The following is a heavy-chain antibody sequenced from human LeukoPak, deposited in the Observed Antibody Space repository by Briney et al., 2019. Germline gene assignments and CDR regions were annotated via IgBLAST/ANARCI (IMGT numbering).Heavy chain of an antibody. CDR2: ISWNSGTI. J-gene: IGHJ4*02. D-gene: IGHD5-18*01. V-gene: IGHV3-9*03. Sequence: GGSLRLSCAASGFTFDDYAMHWVRQAPGKGLEWVSGISWNSGTIGYADSVKGRFTISRDNAKNSLYLQMNSLRDDDMALYYCAQDRAYIQFYFWGQGTLVTVSS. CDR3: AQDRAYIQFYF. CDR1: GFTFDDYA.